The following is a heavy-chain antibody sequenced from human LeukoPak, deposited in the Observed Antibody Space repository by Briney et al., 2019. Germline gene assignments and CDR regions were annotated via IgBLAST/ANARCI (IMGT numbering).Heavy chain of an antibody. D-gene: IGHD6-19*01. V-gene: IGHV3-30*18. Sequence: GGSLRLSCAASGFTFSTYSMNWVRQAPGKGLEWVTLISYDGSKTYYADSVKGRFTISRDNSKNTLYLQMNSLRAEDTAVYYCAKDGSSGWSYYFDYWGQGTLVTVSS. CDR2: ISYDGSKT. J-gene: IGHJ4*02. CDR1: GFTFSTYS. CDR3: AKDGSSGWSYYFDY.